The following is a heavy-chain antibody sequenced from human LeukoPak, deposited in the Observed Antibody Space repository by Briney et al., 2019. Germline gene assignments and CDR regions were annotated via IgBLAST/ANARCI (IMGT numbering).Heavy chain of an antibody. J-gene: IGHJ5*02. CDR3: ARGVATISWWFDP. V-gene: IGHV3-48*03. D-gene: IGHD5-12*01. CDR2: ISSGGSVI. Sequence: PGGSLRLSCAASGFPFYSFELNWGRPAPGKGLGWLSYISSGGSVIYYADSVKGRFTISRDNAKNSLYLQMNSLRAEDTAVYYCARGVATISWWFDPWGQGTLVTVSS. CDR1: GFPFYSFE.